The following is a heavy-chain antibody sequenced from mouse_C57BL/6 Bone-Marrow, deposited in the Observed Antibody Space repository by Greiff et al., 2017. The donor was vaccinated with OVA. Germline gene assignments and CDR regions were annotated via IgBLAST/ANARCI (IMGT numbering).Heavy chain of an antibody. D-gene: IGHD1-1*01. Sequence: EVKLVESGGGLVQSGRSLRLSCATSGFTFSDFYMEWVRQAPGKGLEWIAASRNKANDYTTEYSASVKGRFIVSRDTSQSILYLQMNALRAEDTAIYYCARDGDGSSPWYFDDWGTGTTVTVSS. CDR2: SRNKANDYTT. V-gene: IGHV7-1*01. CDR3: ARDGDGSSPWYFDD. J-gene: IGHJ1*03. CDR1: GFTFSDFY.